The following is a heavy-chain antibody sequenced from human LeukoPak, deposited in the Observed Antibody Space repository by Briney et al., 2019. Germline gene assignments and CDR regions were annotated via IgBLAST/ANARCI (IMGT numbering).Heavy chain of an antibody. CDR3: ARVVAAVMNWFDP. CDR1: GGSFSGYY. CDR2: INHSGST. J-gene: IGHJ5*02. V-gene: IGHV4-34*01. D-gene: IGHD6-13*01. Sequence: SETLSLTCAVYGGSFSGYYWSWIRQPPGKGLEWIGEINHSGSTNYNPSLKSRVTISVDTSKNQFSLKLTSVTAADTAVYYCARVVAAVMNWFDPWGQGTLVTVSS.